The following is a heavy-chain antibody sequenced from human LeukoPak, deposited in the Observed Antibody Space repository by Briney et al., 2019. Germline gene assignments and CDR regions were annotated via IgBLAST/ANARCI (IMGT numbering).Heavy chain of an antibody. CDR3: ARDGTYCGGDCYFEAIDYYYYMDV. D-gene: IGHD2-21*01. CDR2: ISAYNGNT. J-gene: IGHJ6*03. V-gene: IGHV1-18*01. CDR1: GYTFTSYG. Sequence: ASVKVSCKASGYTFTSYGISWVRQAPGQGLEWMGWISAYNGNTNYAQKLQGRVTMTTDTSTSTAYMELRSLRSDDTAVYYCARDGTYCGGDCYFEAIDYYYYMDVWGNGTTVTVSS.